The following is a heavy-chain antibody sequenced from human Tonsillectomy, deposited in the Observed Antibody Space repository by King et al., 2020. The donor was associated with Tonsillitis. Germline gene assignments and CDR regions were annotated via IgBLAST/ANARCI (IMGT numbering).Heavy chain of an antibody. CDR3: ARVAKTSGYDIYYYDY. J-gene: IGHJ4*02. V-gene: IGHV1-69*12. CDR2: IIPISVTT. D-gene: IGHD5-12*01. Sequence: QLVQSGAEVKKPGSSVKVSCKASGGSFRTYAINWVRQAPGQGLEWMGGIIPISVTTNYAQKFQGRVTITADESTTTAYMDLSSLRSEDTAVYYCARVAKTSGYDIYYYDYWGQGTLVTVSS. CDR1: GGSFRTYA.